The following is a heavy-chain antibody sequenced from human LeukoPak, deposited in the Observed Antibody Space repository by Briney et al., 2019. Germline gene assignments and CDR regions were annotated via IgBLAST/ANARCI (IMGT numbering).Heavy chain of an antibody. Sequence: SETLSLTCTVSGGSISSYYWSWIRQPPGKGLEWIGYINNSGGTSYNPSLKSRVTISLDTSKNQFPLKLNSVTTTDTAVYYCASQMSGTSVSYWGQGTLVTVSS. V-gene: IGHV4-4*08. CDR3: ASQMSGTSVSY. J-gene: IGHJ4*02. CDR1: GGSISSYY. CDR2: INNSGGT. D-gene: IGHD2-2*01.